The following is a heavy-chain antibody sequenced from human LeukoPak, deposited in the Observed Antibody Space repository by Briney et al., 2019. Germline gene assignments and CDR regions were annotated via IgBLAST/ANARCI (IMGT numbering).Heavy chain of an antibody. CDR2: ISSSSSYI. V-gene: IGHV3-21*01. D-gene: IGHD2-15*01. CDR3: ARDRGYCSGGSCSGLNDY. J-gene: IGHJ4*02. Sequence: GGSLRLSCAASGFSFSATWMHWVRQSPGKGLEWVSSISSSSSYIYYADSVKGRFTISRDNAKNSLYLQINSLRAEDTAVYYCARDRGYCSGGSCSGLNDYWGQGTLVTVSS. CDR1: GFSFSATW.